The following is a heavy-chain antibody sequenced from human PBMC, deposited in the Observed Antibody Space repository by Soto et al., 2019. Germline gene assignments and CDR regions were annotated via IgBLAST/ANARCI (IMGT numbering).Heavy chain of an antibody. V-gene: IGHV1-69*01. CDR2: IIPIFGIA. CDR1: GGTLLSYT. D-gene: IGHD5-18*01. Sequence: QVQLVQSGAEVKKPGSSVKVSCKASGGTLLSYTISWVRQAPGQGLECMGGIIPIFGIANYAQKFQGRVTITADESTAVAYMELSSLRSEDTAVYYCAGGEGETAIENVWGQGTTVTVSS. J-gene: IGHJ6*02. CDR3: AGGEGETAIENV.